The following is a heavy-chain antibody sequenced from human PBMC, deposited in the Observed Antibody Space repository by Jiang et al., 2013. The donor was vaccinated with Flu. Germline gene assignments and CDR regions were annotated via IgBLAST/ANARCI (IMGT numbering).Heavy chain of an antibody. V-gene: IGHV4-4*09. CDR3: ARAFCSSTSCYLMDV. CDR2: IYTSGST. D-gene: IGHD2-2*01. J-gene: IGHJ6*04. Sequence: GSGLVKPSETLSLTCTVSGGSISSYYWSWIRQPPGKGLEWIGYIYTSGSTNYNPSLKSRVTISVDTSKNQFSLKLSSVTAADTAVYYCARAFCSSTSCYLMDVWGKGTTGHRLL. CDR1: GGSISSYY.